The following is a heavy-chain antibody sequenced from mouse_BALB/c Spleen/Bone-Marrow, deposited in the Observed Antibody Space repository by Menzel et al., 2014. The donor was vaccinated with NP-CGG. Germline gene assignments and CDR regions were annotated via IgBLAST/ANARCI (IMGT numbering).Heavy chain of an antibody. CDR3: ARGGYDGRGFAY. J-gene: IGHJ3*01. Sequence: EESGPGLVKPSQSLSLTCSVTGYSITSGYYWNWIRQFPGNKLEWMGYISYDGSNNYNPSLKNRISITRDTSKNQFFLKLNSVTTEDTATYYCARGGYDGRGFAYWGQGTLVTASA. D-gene: IGHD2-14*01. CDR1: GYSITSGYY. CDR2: ISYDGSN. V-gene: IGHV3-6*02.